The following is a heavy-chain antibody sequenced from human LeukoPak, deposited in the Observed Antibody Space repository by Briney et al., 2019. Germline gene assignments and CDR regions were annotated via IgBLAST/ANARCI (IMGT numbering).Heavy chain of an antibody. V-gene: IGHV4-39*01. D-gene: IGHD1-26*01. J-gene: IGHJ4*02. CDR3: AGTVGATFHFDY. Sequence: SETVSLTCTVSGGSISRSSYYWGWIRQTPGKGLEWMGSFFYSGNTYYNPSLNSRVTISVETSKNQFSLRLSSVTAADTAVYYCAGTVGATFHFDYWGQGTLVTVSS. CDR1: GGSISRSSYY. CDR2: FFYSGNT.